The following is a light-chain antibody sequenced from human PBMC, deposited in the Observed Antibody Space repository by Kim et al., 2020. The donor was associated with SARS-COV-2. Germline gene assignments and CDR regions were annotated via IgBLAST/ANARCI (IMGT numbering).Light chain of an antibody. CDR3: SSYTGTTTLYV. CDR1: SSDVGAYDY. J-gene: IGLJ1*01. CDR2: DVS. Sequence: QSITISCTGTSSDVGAYDYVSWFKQLPGKAPQLVIYDVSCRPSGISNRLSGSKSGNTASLTISGLQTEDEADYFCSSYTGTTTLYVFGTGTKVTVL. V-gene: IGLV2-14*03.